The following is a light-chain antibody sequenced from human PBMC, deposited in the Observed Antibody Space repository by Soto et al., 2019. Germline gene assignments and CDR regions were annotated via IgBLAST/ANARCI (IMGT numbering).Light chain of an antibody. Sequence: DIQVTQSPSTLSASVGDGVIIACRASQTADKWVAWYQQKPGKAPNVLIYDASRLESGVPSRFSGSGSGTLFNLTISNLQTDDFATYYCQQYNDYPYTFGQGTKVEI. J-gene: IGKJ2*01. CDR2: DAS. CDR3: QQYNDYPYT. CDR1: QTADKW. V-gene: IGKV1-5*01.